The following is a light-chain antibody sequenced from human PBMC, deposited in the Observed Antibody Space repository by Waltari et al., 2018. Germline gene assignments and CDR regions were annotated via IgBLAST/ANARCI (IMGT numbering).Light chain of an antibody. CDR1: SSDVGSYNL. CDR2: EVS. J-gene: IGLJ2*01. V-gene: IGLV2-23*02. CDR3: CSYAGSSTLV. Sequence: QSALTQPASVSGSPGQSIPISCTCTSSDVGSYNLVPWYQQHPGKAPKLMIYEVSKRPSGVSNRFSGSKSGNTASLTISGLQAEDEADYYCCSYAGSSTLVFGGGTKLTVL.